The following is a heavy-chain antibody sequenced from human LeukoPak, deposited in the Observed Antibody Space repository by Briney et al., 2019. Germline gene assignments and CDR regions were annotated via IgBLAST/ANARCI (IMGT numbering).Heavy chain of an antibody. J-gene: IGHJ4*02. Sequence: SETLSLTCNVSGGSISSGGSRWSWIRQHPGKGLEWIGYIYYSGSTYYNPSLESRLTMSVDTSKNQFSLHLTSMTAADTAVYYCARNWGTYFDYWGQGTLVTVSS. V-gene: IGHV4-31*03. CDR1: GGSISSGGSR. D-gene: IGHD7-27*01. CDR2: IYYSGST. CDR3: ARNWGTYFDY.